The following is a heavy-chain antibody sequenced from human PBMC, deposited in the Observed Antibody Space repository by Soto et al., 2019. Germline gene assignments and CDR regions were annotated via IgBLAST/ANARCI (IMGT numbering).Heavy chain of an antibody. D-gene: IGHD2-2*01. CDR3: ARHAGYCSSTTCSQNDY. J-gene: IGHJ4*02. V-gene: IGHV5-51*01. CDR2: IYPGDSDT. Sequence: GESLKISCKGSEYSFTSYWIAWVRQMPGKGLEWMGIIYPGDSDTIYSPSFQGQVTITADKSINTAYLQWSSLKASDTATYYCARHAGYCSSTTCSQNDYWGQGTLVTV. CDR1: EYSFTSYW.